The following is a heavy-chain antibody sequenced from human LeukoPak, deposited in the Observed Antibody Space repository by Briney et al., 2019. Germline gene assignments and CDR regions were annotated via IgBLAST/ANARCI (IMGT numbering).Heavy chain of an antibody. CDR2: IIRDGSST. V-gene: IGHV3-74*01. J-gene: IGHJ4*02. Sequence: GGSLRLSCAASGFTFNDYWMHWVRQAPGKGLEWVSRIIRDGSSTGYVDSVKGRFTISRDNAKNSLYLQMNSLRAEDTAVYYCARASMRMTTAGLVDYWGQGTLVTVSS. D-gene: IGHD6-13*01. CDR1: GFTFNDYW. CDR3: ARASMRMTTAGLVDY.